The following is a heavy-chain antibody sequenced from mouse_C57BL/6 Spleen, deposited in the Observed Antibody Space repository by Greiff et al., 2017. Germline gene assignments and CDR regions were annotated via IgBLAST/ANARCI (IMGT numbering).Heavy chain of an antibody. J-gene: IGHJ3*01. D-gene: IGHD2-5*01. V-gene: IGHV3-6*01. Sequence: EVQLQQSGPGLVKPSQSLSLTCSVTGYSITSGYYWNWIRQFPGNKLEWMGYISYDGSNNYNPSLKNRISITRDTSKNQFFLKLNSVTTEDTATYYCVYSNYSAWFAYWGQGTLVTVSA. CDR1: GYSITSGYY. CDR2: ISYDGSN. CDR3: VYSNYSAWFAY.